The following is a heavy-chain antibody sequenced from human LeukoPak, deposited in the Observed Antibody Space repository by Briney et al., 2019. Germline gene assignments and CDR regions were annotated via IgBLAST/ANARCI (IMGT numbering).Heavy chain of an antibody. V-gene: IGHV4-39*07. D-gene: IGHD3-22*01. CDR1: GGSISSYY. Sequence: SETLSLTCTVSGGSISSYYWGWIRQPPGKGLEWIGSFFYGRTTYYNPSLKSRVTISVDTSKNQFSLKLSYVTAADTAVYYCAREKRITMMVVVAQGAFDIWGQGTMVTVSS. J-gene: IGHJ3*02. CDR2: FFYGRTT. CDR3: AREKRITMMVVVAQGAFDI.